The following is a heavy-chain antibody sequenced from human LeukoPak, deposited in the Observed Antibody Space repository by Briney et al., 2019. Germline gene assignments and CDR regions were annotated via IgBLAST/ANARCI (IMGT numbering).Heavy chain of an antibody. D-gene: IGHD3-10*01. CDR2: ISSSSSYI. CDR1: GFTFSSYW. CDR3: ARDLMGSPYGSGSYYLVDY. Sequence: GGSLRLSCAASGFTFSSYWMSWVRQAPGKGLEWVSSISSSSSYIYYADSVKGRFTISRDNAKNSLYLQMNSLRAEDTAVYYCARDLMGSPYGSGSYYLVDYWGQGTLVTVSS. V-gene: IGHV3-21*01. J-gene: IGHJ4*02.